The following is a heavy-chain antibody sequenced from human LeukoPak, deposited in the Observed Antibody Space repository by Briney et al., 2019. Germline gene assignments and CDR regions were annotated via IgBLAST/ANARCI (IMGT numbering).Heavy chain of an antibody. CDR1: GFTFSSYS. J-gene: IGHJ4*02. D-gene: IGHD2-2*02. Sequence: GGSLRLSCAASGFTFSSYSMNWVRQAPGKGLEWVSSISSSSSYIYYADSVKGRFTISRDNAKNSLYLQMNSLRAEGTAVYYCARGRYCSSTSCYMGGDYWGQGTLVTVSS. CDR2: ISSSSSYI. V-gene: IGHV3-21*01. CDR3: ARGRYCSSTSCYMGGDY.